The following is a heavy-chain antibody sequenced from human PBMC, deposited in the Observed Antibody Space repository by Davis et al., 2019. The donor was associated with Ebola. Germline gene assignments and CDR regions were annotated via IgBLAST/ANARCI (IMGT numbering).Heavy chain of an antibody. CDR1: GDSVSGSSGA. V-gene: IGHV6-1*01. J-gene: IGHJ6*02. Sequence: HSQTLSLTCAISGDSVSGSSGAWNWIRQSPSRGLEWLGRTYYNSKWYNDYAASVKSRITVNPDTSKNQFSLLLKSVPPEDTAIYYCVRGWFRSGMDVWGQGTTITVSS. CDR3: VRGWFRSGMDV. D-gene: IGHD6-19*01. CDR2: TYYNSKWYN.